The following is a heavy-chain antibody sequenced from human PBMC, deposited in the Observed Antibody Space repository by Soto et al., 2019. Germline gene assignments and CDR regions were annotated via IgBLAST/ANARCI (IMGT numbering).Heavy chain of an antibody. D-gene: IGHD3-10*01. J-gene: IGHJ4*02. V-gene: IGHV3-21*01. Sequence: EVQLVESGGGLVKHGGSLRLSCAASGFTFSSYSMNWVRQAPGKGLEWVSSISSTSSYIYYADSVKGRFTISRDNAKNSXXLQMNSLRAEDTAVYYCARAPHGITMVWGGSPTDYWGQGTLVTVSS. CDR1: GFTFSSYS. CDR3: ARAPHGITMVWGGSPTDY. CDR2: ISSTSSYI.